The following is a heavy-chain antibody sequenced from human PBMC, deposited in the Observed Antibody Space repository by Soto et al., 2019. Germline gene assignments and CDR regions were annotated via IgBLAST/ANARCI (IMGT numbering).Heavy chain of an antibody. CDR2: IKHSGST. Sequence: PSETLSLTCAVFGGSFGGYYCSWIRQPPGKGLEWIGEIKHSGSTNYNPSLKSRVTISVDTSKNQFSLKLSSVTAADTAVYYCARVGYGDHLYYYYYMDVWGKGTTVTVSS. D-gene: IGHD4-17*01. CDR3: ARVGYGDHLYYYYYMDV. V-gene: IGHV4-34*01. CDR1: GGSFGGYY. J-gene: IGHJ6*03.